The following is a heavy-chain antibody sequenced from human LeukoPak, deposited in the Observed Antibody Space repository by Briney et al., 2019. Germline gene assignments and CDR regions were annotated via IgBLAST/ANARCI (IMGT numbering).Heavy chain of an antibody. D-gene: IGHD4-23*01. CDR3: AKSGTSGRYFDY. J-gene: IGHJ4*02. CDR1: GFTFSSYG. V-gene: IGHV3-30*18. Sequence: PGGPLRLSCAASGFTFSSYGMHWVRQAPGKGLEWVAVISYDGSNKYYADSVKGRFTISRDNSKNTLYLQMNSLRAEDTAVYYCAKSGTSGRYFDYWGQGTLVTVSS. CDR2: ISYDGSNK.